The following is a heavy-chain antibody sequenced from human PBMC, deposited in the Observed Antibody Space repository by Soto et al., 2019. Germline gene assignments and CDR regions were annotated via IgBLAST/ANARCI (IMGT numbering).Heavy chain of an antibody. Sequence: SQTLSLTCAISGDSVSSNSAAWNWIRQSPSRGLEWLGRTYYRSKWYNDYAVSVKSRITINPDTSKNQFSLQLNSVTPEDTAVYYCARSIAARPFYYYYGMDVWGQGTTVTVS. CDR2: TYYRSKWYN. CDR1: GDSVSSNSAA. J-gene: IGHJ6*02. D-gene: IGHD6-6*01. V-gene: IGHV6-1*01. CDR3: ARSIAARPFYYYYGMDV.